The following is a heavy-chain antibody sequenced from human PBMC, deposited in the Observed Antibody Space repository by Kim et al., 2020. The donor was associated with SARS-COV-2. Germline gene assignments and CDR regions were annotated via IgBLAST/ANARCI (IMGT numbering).Heavy chain of an antibody. Sequence: GGSLRLSCAASGFTFSSYSMNWVRQAPGKGLEWVSFISSSSTIYYADSVKGRFTISRDNARNSLYLQMNSLRDEDTAVYYCARGNTARAAAANDYWGQGTLVTVSS. D-gene: IGHD6-13*01. CDR2: ISSSSTI. V-gene: IGHV3-48*02. CDR1: GFTFSSYS. J-gene: IGHJ4*02. CDR3: ARGNTARAAAANDY.